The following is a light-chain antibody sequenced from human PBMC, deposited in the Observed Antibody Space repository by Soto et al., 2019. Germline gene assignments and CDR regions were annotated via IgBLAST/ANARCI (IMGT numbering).Light chain of an antibody. CDR2: GPS. J-gene: IGKJ5*01. CDR3: QQYGGSPTIT. Sequence: DIVLTQSPGTLSLSPGERATLSCRASQSVSGSYLAWYQQKPDQAPRLLIYGPSTRATGIPDRFSGSGSGTDFTLTIATLEPEDFAVYYCQQYGGSPTITFGQGTRLAIK. CDR1: QSVSGSY. V-gene: IGKV3-20*01.